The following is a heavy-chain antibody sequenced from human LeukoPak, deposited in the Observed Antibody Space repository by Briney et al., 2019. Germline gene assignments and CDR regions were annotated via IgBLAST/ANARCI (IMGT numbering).Heavy chain of an antibody. CDR2: ITNIGGYT. J-gene: IGHJ4*02. Sequence: GGSLRLSCEASGFTFSRYSMNWVRQAPGRGLEWVSSITNIGGYTNDADSVKGRFTISRDNAKNSLYLQMNSLRAEDTAVYYCARDWAYDSSGYYYYWGQGTLVTVSS. CDR1: GFTFSRYS. CDR3: ARDWAYDSSGYYYY. D-gene: IGHD3-22*01. V-gene: IGHV3-21*01.